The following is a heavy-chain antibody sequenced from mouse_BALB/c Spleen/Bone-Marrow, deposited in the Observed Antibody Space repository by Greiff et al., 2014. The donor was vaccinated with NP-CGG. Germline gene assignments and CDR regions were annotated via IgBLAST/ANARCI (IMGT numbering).Heavy chain of an antibody. CDR3: ARELSRAMDY. J-gene: IGHJ4*01. CDR1: GYAFTRYN. V-gene: IGHV1S135*01. CDR2: IDPYSGGT. D-gene: IGHD2-12*01. Sequence: EVHLVESGPELVEPGASVKVSCKASGYAFTRYNMYWVKQSHGKSLEWIGYIDPYSGGTNYNQKFKGKATLTVDKSSSTAYMHLNSLTSEDSAVYYWARELSRAMDYWGQGTSVTVSS.